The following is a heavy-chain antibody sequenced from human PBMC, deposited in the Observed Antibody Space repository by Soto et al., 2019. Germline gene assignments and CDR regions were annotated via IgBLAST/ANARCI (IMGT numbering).Heavy chain of an antibody. CDR2: ISSSSSYI. J-gene: IGHJ6*02. D-gene: IGHD3-22*01. CDR3: ARVVDYYDPYYYYGMDV. Sequence: EVQLVESGGGLVKPGGSLRLSCAASGFTFSSYSMNWVRQAPGKGLEWVSSISSSSSYIYYADSVKGRFTISRDNAKNSLYLQINSLRAEDTAVYYCARVVDYYDPYYYYGMDVWGQGTTGTVSS. CDR1: GFTFSSYS. V-gene: IGHV3-21*01.